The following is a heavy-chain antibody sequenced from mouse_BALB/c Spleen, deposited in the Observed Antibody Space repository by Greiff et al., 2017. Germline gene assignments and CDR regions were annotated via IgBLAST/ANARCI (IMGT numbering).Heavy chain of an antibody. J-gene: IGHJ3*01. Sequence: EVQRVESGGGLVKPGGSLKLSCAASGFTFSSYAMSWVRQTPEKRLEWVASISSGGSTYYPDSVKGRFTISRDNARNILYLQMSSLRSEDTAMYYCARDYYRYAWFAYWGQGTLVTVSA. CDR3: ARDYYRYAWFAY. CDR1: GFTFSSYA. V-gene: IGHV5-6-5*01. CDR2: ISSGGST. D-gene: IGHD2-14*01.